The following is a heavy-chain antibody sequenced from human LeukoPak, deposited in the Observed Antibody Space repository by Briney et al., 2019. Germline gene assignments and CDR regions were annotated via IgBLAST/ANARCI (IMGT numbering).Heavy chain of an antibody. CDR3: ASSPLKLGSYYYYYYMDV. CDR1: GGSISSSSYY. CDR2: IYYSGST. Sequence: PSETLSLTCTVSGGSISSSSYYWGWIRQPPGKGLEWIGSIYYSGSTYYNPSLKSRVTISVDTSKNQFSLKLSSVTAADTAVYYCASSPLKLGSYYYYYYMDVWGKGTTVTISS. V-gene: IGHV4-39*07. J-gene: IGHJ6*03. D-gene: IGHD7-27*01.